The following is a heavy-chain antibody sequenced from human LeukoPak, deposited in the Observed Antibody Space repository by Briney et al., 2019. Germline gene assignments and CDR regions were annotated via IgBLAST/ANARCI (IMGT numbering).Heavy chain of an antibody. CDR2: ISGSGGST. CDR1: GFTFSSYA. Sequence: GGSLRLSCAASGFTFSSYAMSWVRQAPGKGLEWVSAISGSGGSTYYADSVKGRFTISRDNSKNTLYLQMNSLRPEDTAVYYCARGARKGDDYGGFFDYWGQGTLVTVSS. D-gene: IGHD4-23*01. J-gene: IGHJ4*02. V-gene: IGHV3-23*01. CDR3: ARGARKGDDYGGFFDY.